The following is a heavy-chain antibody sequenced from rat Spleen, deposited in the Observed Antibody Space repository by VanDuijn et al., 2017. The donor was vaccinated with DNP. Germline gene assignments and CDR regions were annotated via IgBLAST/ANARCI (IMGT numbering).Heavy chain of an antibody. CDR3: ARPSGYGFFDY. D-gene: IGHD4-3*01. J-gene: IGHJ2*01. CDR2: ISNTGEHT. CDR1: GFIFSNYW. V-gene: IGHV5-31*01. Sequence: EVQLVESGGGPVQPGRSLKLSCVASGFIFSNYWMTWIRQAPGKGLEWVASISNTGEHTYSSDSVKGRFTISRDNAKSTLYLQMNSLRSEDTATYYCARPSGYGFFDYWGQGVMVTVSS.